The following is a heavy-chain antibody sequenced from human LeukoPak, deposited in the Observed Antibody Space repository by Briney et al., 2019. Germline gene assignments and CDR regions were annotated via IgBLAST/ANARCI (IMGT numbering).Heavy chain of an antibody. J-gene: IGHJ4*02. D-gene: IGHD4-23*01. CDR2: ISYDGSNK. CDR3: ANRGDYGGNSPFDY. Sequence: GGSPRLSCAASGFTFSSYGMHWVRQAPGKGLEWVAVISYDGSNKYYADSVKGRFTISRDNSKNTLYLQMNSLRAEDTAVYYCANRGDYGGNSPFDYWGQGTLVTVSS. V-gene: IGHV3-30*18. CDR1: GFTFSSYG.